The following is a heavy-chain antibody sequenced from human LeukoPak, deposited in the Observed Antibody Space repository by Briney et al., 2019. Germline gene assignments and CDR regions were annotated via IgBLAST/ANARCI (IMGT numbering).Heavy chain of an antibody. CDR2: ISSSSSTI. D-gene: IGHD4-17*01. J-gene: IGHJ6*02. CDR3: ARSGVSAGDYPGYYYYGMDV. V-gene: IGHV3-48*04. Sequence: PGGSLRLSCAASGFTFSSYSMNWVRQAPGKGLEWVSYISSSSSTIYYADSVKGRFTISRDNAKNSLYLQMNSLRAEDTAVYYCARSGVSAGDYPGYYYYGMDVWGQGTTVTVSS. CDR1: GFTFSSYS.